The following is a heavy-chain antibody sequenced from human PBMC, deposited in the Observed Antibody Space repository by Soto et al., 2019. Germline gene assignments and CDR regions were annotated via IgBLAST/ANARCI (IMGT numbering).Heavy chain of an antibody. CDR3: AREFSISPEAFDS. V-gene: IGHV4-61*01. J-gene: IGHJ4*02. CDR2: IYYTGST. CDR1: GGSVNSDNFY. D-gene: IGHD3-3*02. Sequence: PSETLSLICTVSGGSVNSDNFYWSWIRQPPGRGLEWIGYIYYTGSTNCNPSLKSRVTISIDTSRNQFSLKLSSVTAADTAVYYCAREFSISPEAFDSWGQGSLVTVSS.